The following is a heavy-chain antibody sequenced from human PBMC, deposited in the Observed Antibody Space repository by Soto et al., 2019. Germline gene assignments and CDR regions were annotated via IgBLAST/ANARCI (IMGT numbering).Heavy chain of an antibody. CDR3: AIGYCVGGTCYSLAGSFYYYMDV. Sequence: EVQLVESGGGLVQPGGSLRLSCAASGFTFSNYWMYWVRQAPGKGLVWVSRINSDGSVSSYADSVKGRLTISRDNVKNTLYLQMDSLRAEDTAVYYCAIGYCVGGTCYSLAGSFYYYMDVWGKGTTVTVFS. V-gene: IGHV3-74*01. D-gene: IGHD2-15*01. CDR2: INSDGSVS. J-gene: IGHJ6*03. CDR1: GFTFSNYW.